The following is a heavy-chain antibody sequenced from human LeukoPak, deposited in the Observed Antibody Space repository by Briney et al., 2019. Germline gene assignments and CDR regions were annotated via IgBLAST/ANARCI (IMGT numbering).Heavy chain of an antibody. CDR2: IYSGGNT. V-gene: IGHV3-53*01. Sequence: GRSLRLSCAASGFTVSSNYMSWVPQAPGKGLEWVSVIYSGGNTYYADSVKGRFTISRDNSKNTVYLQMNSLRAEDTAVYYCARSNWFDPWGQGTLVTVSS. J-gene: IGHJ5*02. CDR1: GFTVSSNY. CDR3: ARSNWFDP.